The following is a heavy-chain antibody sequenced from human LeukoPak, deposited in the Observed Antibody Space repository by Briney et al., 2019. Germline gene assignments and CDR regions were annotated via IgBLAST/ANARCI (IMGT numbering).Heavy chain of an antibody. CDR3: VRGRGSYGWFDP. V-gene: IGHV3-74*01. Sequence: GGSLRLSCAASGFTSSSYWMHWVRQVPGKGLVWVSRISGDGTARNYADSVKGRFTISRDDAKNTVDLQMNSLRGEDTAVYYCVRGRGSYGWFDPWGQGTLVTVSS. J-gene: IGHJ5*02. CDR1: GFTSSSYW. CDR2: ISGDGTAR. D-gene: IGHD3-10*01.